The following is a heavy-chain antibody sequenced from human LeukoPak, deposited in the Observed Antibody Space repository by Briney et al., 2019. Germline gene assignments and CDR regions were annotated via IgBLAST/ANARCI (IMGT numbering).Heavy chain of an antibody. CDR2: ISAYNGNT. J-gene: IGHJ4*02. D-gene: IGHD1-14*01. CDR1: GYTFTSYG. CDR3: ATWAVQPNFDY. Sequence: GASVKVSCKASGYTFTSYGISWVRQAPGQGLEWMGWISAYNGNTNYAQKLQGRVTMTTDTSTSTAYMELRSLRSEDTAVYYCATWAVQPNFDYWGQGTLVTVSS. V-gene: IGHV1-18*01.